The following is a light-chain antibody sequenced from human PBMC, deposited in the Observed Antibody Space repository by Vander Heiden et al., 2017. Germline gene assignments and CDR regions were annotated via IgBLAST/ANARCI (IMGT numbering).Light chain of an antibody. CDR1: QSVSSCY. J-gene: IGKJ4*01. CDR3: QYYPSFLT. V-gene: IGKV3D-20*02. CDR2: VAS. Sequence: EHVLTHSPATLSSSPGDRATLSCRASQSVSSCYLAWHQQRPGHPPRLLIYVASSRATGISDMFSGSWSGTDFTLTISRLQPEVFAVYCCQYYPSFLTFGGGTKVEIK.